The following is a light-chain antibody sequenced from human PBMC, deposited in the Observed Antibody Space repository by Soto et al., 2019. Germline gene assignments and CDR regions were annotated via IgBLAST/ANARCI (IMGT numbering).Light chain of an antibody. CDR1: SSDVGGYNY. CDR3: TSFSSTTSLYV. J-gene: IGLJ1*01. V-gene: IGLV2-14*01. CDR2: QVT. Sequence: QSALTQPASVSGSPGQSITISCTGTSSDVGGYNYISWYQQLPGKAPKLMIYQVTVRPSGISNRFSGSKSGNTASPTISGLQAEDEADYYCTSFSSTTSLYVFGTGTKLTVL.